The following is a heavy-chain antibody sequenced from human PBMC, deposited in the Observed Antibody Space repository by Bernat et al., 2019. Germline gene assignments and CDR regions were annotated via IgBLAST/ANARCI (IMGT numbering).Heavy chain of an antibody. D-gene: IGHD1-1*01. J-gene: IGHJ4*02. Sequence: EVQLVESGGGLVQPGGSLRLSCSASGFTFSMYWMSWVRQAPGKGLEWVANINQDGGEKYYVDSVKGRFTISRDNAKNSLYLQMSSLRVEETAVYYCARSPGTGTVDYWGQGTLVTVSS. V-gene: IGHV3-7*04. CDR1: GFTFSMYW. CDR3: ARSPGTGTVDY. CDR2: INQDGGEK.